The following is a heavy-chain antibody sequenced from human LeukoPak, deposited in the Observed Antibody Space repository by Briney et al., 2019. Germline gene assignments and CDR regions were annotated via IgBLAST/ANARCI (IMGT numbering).Heavy chain of an antibody. CDR3: ARGEYYDSSGCDY. J-gene: IGHJ4*01. Sequence: GRSLRLSCAASGFTFSSYGMHWVRQAPGKGLEWVAVIWYDGSNKYYADSVKGRFTISRDNSKNTLYLQMNSLRAEDTAVYYCARGEYYDSSGCDYWGHGTLVTVSS. D-gene: IGHD3-22*01. CDR1: GFTFSSYG. CDR2: IWYDGSNK. V-gene: IGHV3-33*01.